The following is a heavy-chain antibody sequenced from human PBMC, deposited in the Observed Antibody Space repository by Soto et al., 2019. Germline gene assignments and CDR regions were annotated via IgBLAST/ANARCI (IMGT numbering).Heavy chain of an antibody. D-gene: IGHD3-22*01. V-gene: IGHV5-51*01. J-gene: IGHJ4*02. Sequence: GESLKISCKGSGYIFTNYWIGWVRQMPGKGLEWMGIIYPGDSDTRYSPSFQGQVAISPDKSISTAYLQWSSLKASDTAMYYCARGSSGSYYNGVFDYWGQGTLVTVS. CDR1: GYIFTNYW. CDR2: IYPGDSDT. CDR3: ARGSSGSYYNGVFDY.